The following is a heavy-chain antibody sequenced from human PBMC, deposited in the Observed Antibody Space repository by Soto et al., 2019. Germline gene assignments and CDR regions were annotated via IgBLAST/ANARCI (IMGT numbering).Heavy chain of an antibody. J-gene: IGHJ4*02. CDR3: VICVHSGVVY. D-gene: IGHD2-15*01. V-gene: IGHV3-30*03. CDR2: ISYDGSNK. CDR1: GFTFSNYG. Sequence: QAQLVESGGGVVQPGRSLRLSCAASGFTFSNYGMHWVRQAPGKGLEWVTSISYDGSNKYYADAVRGRFIISRDNSKNTVDVQMNSLRVEGTAVYYCVICVHSGVVYWGQGTLVTVSS.